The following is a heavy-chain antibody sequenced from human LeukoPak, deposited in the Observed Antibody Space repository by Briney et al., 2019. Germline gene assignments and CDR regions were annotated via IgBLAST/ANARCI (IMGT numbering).Heavy chain of an antibody. J-gene: IGHJ4*02. D-gene: IGHD5-18*01. CDR3: ARTTSVQLWFDY. V-gene: IGHV4-31*03. CDR2: IYYSGST. CDR1: GGSISSGGYY. Sequence: PSETLSLTCTVSGGSISSGGYYWSWIRQHPGKGLEWIGYIYYSGSTYYNPSLKSRVTMSVDTSKNQFSLKLSSVTAADTAVYYCARTTSVQLWFDYWGQGTLVTVSS.